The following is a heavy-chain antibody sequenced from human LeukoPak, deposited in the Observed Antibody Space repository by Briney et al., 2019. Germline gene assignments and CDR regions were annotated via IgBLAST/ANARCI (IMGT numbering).Heavy chain of an antibody. CDR2: IYYSGSA. J-gene: IGHJ4*02. Sequence: SETLSLTCTVSGGSISSYYWSWIRQPPGKGLEWIGYIYYSGSANYNPSLNSRVTMSVDTSRNQFSLKLSSVTAADTAVYYCARLSCSDGSCYTHYWGQGALVTVS. CDR3: ARLSCSDGSCYTHY. V-gene: IGHV4-59*08. CDR1: GGSISSYY. D-gene: IGHD2-15*01.